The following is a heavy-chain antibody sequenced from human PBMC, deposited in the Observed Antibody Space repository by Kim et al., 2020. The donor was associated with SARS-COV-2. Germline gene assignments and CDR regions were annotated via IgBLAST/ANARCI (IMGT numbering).Heavy chain of an antibody. CDR1: GLTFSSYA. D-gene: IGHD4-17*01. V-gene: IGHV3-23*01. CDR2: VSGSGEST. CDR3: ATRAQYGDSRFFDY. J-gene: IGHJ4*02. Sequence: GGSLRLSCAASGLTFSSYAMSWVRQAPGKGLEWVSTVSGSGESTSYGDSVKGRFTISRDNSKNTLYLQMDSLRAEDTAVYYCATRAQYGDSRFFDYWGQGTLVTVSS.